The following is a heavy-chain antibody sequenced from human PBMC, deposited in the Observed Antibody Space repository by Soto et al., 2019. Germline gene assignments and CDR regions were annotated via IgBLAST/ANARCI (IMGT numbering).Heavy chain of an antibody. J-gene: IGHJ6*02. Sequence: QVQLVQSGAEVKKPGSSVKVSCKASGGTFSSYGISWVRQAPGQGLEWMGGIIPIFGTANYAQKFQGRVTITADESTSTACMELSRLRSEDTAGYYWARAVDQSNCYYGMDVWGQGTTVTVSS. CDR3: ARAVDQSNCYYGMDV. V-gene: IGHV1-69*12. CDR1: GGTFSSYG. CDR2: IIPIFGTA.